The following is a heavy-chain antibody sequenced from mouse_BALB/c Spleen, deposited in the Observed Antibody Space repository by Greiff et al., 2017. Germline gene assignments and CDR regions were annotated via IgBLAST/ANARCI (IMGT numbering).Heavy chain of an antibody. CDR1: GYTFTSYW. D-gene: IGHD1-1*01. CDR2: IDPSDSET. J-gene: IGHJ4*01. Sequence: VQLQQPGAELVKPGAPVKLSCKASGYTFTSYWMNWVKQRPGRGLEWIGRIDPSDSETHYNQKFKDKATLTVDKSSSTAYIQLSSLTSEDSAVYYCARSDYYGSSPYAMDYWGQGTSVTVSS. CDR3: ARSDYYGSSPYAMDY. V-gene: IGHV1-69*02.